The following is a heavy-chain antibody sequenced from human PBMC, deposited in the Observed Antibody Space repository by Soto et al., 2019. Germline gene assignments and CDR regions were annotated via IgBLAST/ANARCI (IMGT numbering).Heavy chain of an antibody. V-gene: IGHV3-23*01. CDR1: GFTFSNYA. CDR2: ISGRGDVP. D-gene: IGHD3-10*01. Sequence: EVHLLESGGGLVQTGGSLRLSCAASGFTFSNYAMSWVRQAPGKGLEWVSAISGRGDVPPYADSVKGRFTISRHNSNTSLYLQMNSIRAEETAVYFCASLNYYKSDRRSSPLDYWGPGTLVTVSS. CDR3: ASLNYYKSDRRSSPLDY. J-gene: IGHJ4*02.